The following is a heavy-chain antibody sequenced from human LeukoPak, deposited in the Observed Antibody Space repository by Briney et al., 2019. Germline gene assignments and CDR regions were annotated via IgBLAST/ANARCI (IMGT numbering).Heavy chain of an antibody. CDR2: TSGSGNK. CDR3: AKGESQPKYYFDY. D-gene: IGHD2-2*01. CDR1: GFSFSSYA. J-gene: IGHJ4*02. Sequence: PGGSLRLSCAASGFSFSSYAMRWVRQAPGKGLEWVATTSGSGNKYYADSVKGRFTISRDNSKNTLYLQMNSLRVEDTALYYCAKGESQPKYYFDYWGQGILVTVSS. V-gene: IGHV3-23*01.